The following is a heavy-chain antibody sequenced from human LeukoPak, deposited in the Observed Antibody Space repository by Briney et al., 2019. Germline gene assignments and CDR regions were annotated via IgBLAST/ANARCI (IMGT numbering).Heavy chain of an antibody. CDR2: ISSSGSTI. CDR1: GFTFSSYE. D-gene: IGHD6-13*01. J-gene: IGHJ4*02. Sequence: PGGSLRLSCAASGFTFSSYEMNWVRQAPGKGLEWVSYISSSGSTIYYADSVKGRFTISRDNAKNSLYLQMNSLRAEDTAVYYCASSPSRWYYFDYWGQGTLVTVSS. V-gene: IGHV3-48*03. CDR3: ASSPSRWYYFDY.